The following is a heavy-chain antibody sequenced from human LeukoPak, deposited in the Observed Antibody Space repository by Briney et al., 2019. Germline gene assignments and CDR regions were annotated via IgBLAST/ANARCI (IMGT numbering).Heavy chain of an antibody. CDR1: GGSISSSSYY. CDR3: ARHLWFGEFRNWFDP. Sequence: PSETLSLTCTVSGGSISSSSYYWGWIRQPPGKGLEWIGSIYYSGSTYYNPSLKSRVTISVDTSKNQFSLELSSVTAADTAVYYCARHLWFGEFRNWFDPWGQGTLVTVSS. J-gene: IGHJ5*02. CDR2: IYYSGST. D-gene: IGHD3-10*01. V-gene: IGHV4-39*01.